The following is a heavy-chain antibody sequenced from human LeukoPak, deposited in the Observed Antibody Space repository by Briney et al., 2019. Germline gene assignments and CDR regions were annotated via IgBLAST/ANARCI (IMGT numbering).Heavy chain of an antibody. D-gene: IGHD6-13*01. CDR3: ARAGYSSSWLES. J-gene: IGHJ4*02. Sequence: GGSLRLSCAASGFTFSSHWMNWVRQAPGKGLVWVSRINTDGSSKTYADSVKGRFTISRDNAKNKVYLQMNSLRAEDTAVYYCARAGYSSSWLESWGQGTLVTVSS. CDR1: GFTFSSHW. V-gene: IGHV3-74*03. CDR2: INTDGSSK.